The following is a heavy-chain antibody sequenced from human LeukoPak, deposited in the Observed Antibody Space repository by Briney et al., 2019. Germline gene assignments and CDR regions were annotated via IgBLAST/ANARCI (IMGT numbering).Heavy chain of an antibody. CDR3: AGEKFDI. Sequence: PGESLRLSCAASGFSFTKYAMDCVRQAPGKGLEWVAIISKDGSMRYYADSVKGRLTVSRDNSNNALYLQMNSLKSEDTAVYYCAGEKFDIWGQGTMVTVSA. V-gene: IGHV3-30*04. J-gene: IGHJ3*02. CDR2: ISKDGSMR. CDR1: GFSFTKYA.